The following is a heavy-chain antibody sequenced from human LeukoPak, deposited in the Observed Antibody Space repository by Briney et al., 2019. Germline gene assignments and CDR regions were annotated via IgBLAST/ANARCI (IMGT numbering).Heavy chain of an antibody. D-gene: IGHD3-10*01. CDR3: ARHYPYYYYYYMDV. J-gene: IGHJ6*03. CDR2: IYHSGST. CDR1: GYSISSGYY. Sequence: SETLSLTCTVSGYSISSGYYWGWIRQPPGKGLEWIGNIYHSGSTYYNPSLKSRVTISVDTSKNQFSLKLSSVTAADTAVYYCARHYPYYYYYYMDVWGKGTTVTISS. V-gene: IGHV4-38-2*02.